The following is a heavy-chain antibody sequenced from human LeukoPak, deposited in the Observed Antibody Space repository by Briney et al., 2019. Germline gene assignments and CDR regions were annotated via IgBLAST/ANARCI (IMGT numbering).Heavy chain of an antibody. V-gene: IGHV3-73*01. CDR3: TRHPLWFGEPTSDY. D-gene: IGHD3-10*01. J-gene: IGHJ4*02. CDR2: IRSKANSYTT. Sequence: GGSLRLSCAASGFTFSGSAVHWVRQASGKGLEWVGRIRSKANSYTTTYAASVKGRFTISRDDSKNTAYLQMNSLKTEDTAVYYCTRHPLWFGEPTSDYWGQGTLVTVSS. CDR1: GFTFSGSA.